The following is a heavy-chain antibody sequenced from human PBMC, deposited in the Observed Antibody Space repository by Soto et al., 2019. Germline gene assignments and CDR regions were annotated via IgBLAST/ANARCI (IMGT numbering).Heavy chain of an antibody. J-gene: IGHJ4*02. D-gene: IGHD5-18*01. CDR1: GFTFSSYW. CDR3: ARDPGYSYGPPAKHFDY. V-gene: IGHV3-74*01. CDR2: INSDGSST. Sequence: PGGSLRLSCAASGFTFSSYWMHWVRQAPGKGLVWVSRINSDGSSTSYADSVKGRFTISRDNAKNTLYLQMNSLRAEDTAVYYCARDPGYSYGPPAKHFDYWGQGTLVTVSS.